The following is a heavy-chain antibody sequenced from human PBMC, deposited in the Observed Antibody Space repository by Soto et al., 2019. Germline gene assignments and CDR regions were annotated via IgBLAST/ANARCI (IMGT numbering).Heavy chain of an antibody. D-gene: IGHD2-15*01. CDR3: AVARPQGYCSGGICYSGFYCYYYGMGV. Sequence: GASVKVSCKASGYTFTSYGISWVRQAPGQGLEWMGWISAYNGNTNYAQKLQGRVTMTTDTSTSTAYMELRSLRSDDTAVYYCAVARPQGYCSGGICYSGFYCYYYGMGVWGQGTTVTVSS. V-gene: IGHV1-18*01. CDR2: ISAYNGNT. J-gene: IGHJ6*02. CDR1: GYTFTSYG.